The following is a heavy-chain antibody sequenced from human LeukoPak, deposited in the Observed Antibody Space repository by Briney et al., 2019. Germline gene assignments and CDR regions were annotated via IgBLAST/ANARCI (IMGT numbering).Heavy chain of an antibody. CDR3: ASTEYQRLGTDY. CDR1: GFTFSNYW. D-gene: IGHD2-2*01. Sequence: PGGSLRLSCAASGFTFSNYWMSWLRQAPGKGLEWVSYISSDSSTIYYADSVKGRFTISRDNAKNSLYLQMNSLRTEDTAVYYCASTEYQRLGTDYWGQGTLVTVSS. CDR2: ISSDSSTI. J-gene: IGHJ4*02. V-gene: IGHV3-48*04.